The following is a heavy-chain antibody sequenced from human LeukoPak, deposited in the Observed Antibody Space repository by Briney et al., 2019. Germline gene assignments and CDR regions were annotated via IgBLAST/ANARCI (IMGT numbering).Heavy chain of an antibody. J-gene: IGHJ4*02. CDR1: GGSISSSSYY. Sequence: PSETLSLTCTVSGGSISSSSYYWGWIRQPPGKGLEWIGEINHSGSTNYNPSLKSRVTISVDTSKNQFSLKLSSVTAADTAVYYCARGYSSSPDYWGQGTLVTVSS. V-gene: IGHV4-39*07. CDR2: INHSGST. D-gene: IGHD6-6*01. CDR3: ARGYSSSPDY.